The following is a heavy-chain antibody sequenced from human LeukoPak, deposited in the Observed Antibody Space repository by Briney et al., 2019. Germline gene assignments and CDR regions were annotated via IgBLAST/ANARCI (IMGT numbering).Heavy chain of an antibody. J-gene: IGHJ3*02. CDR3: ARGYIRYSSSWYTKDDAFDI. Sequence: SQTLSLTCTVSGGSISSGSYYWSWLRQPAGKGLEWIGRIYTSGSTNYNPSLKSRVTISVDTSKNQFSLQLSSVTAADTAVYYCARGYIRYSSSWYTKDDAFDIWGQGTMVTVSS. V-gene: IGHV4-61*02. CDR1: GGSISSGSYY. D-gene: IGHD6-13*01. CDR2: IYTSGST.